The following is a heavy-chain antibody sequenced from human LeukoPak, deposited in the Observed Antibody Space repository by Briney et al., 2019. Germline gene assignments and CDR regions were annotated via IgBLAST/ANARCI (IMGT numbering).Heavy chain of an antibody. D-gene: IGHD6-19*01. Sequence: SETLSLTCTVSGGSLSSGDYYWSWIRQPPGKGLEWIGYIYYSGSTYYNPSLKSRVTISVDTSKNQFSLKLSSVTAADTAVYYCAIGQWPFYYFDYWGQGTLVTVSS. V-gene: IGHV4-30-4*01. J-gene: IGHJ4*02. CDR2: IYYSGST. CDR3: AIGQWPFYYFDY. CDR1: GGSLSSGDYY.